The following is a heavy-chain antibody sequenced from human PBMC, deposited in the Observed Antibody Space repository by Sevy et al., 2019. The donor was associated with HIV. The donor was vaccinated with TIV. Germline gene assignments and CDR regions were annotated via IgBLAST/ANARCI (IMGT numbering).Heavy chain of an antibody. CDR3: ARESRTRFTDC. CDR2: ISSSGDTI. D-gene: IGHD2-2*01. J-gene: IGHJ4*02. V-gene: IGHV3-11*01. CDR1: GFTFTDYY. Sequence: GGSLRLSCAASGFTFTDYYMSWIRQAPGKGLEWLSYISSSGDTIQYADSVKGRFTISRGNAKNSLSLQMNSLRAEDTAVYYCARESRTRFTDCWGQGTLVTVSS.